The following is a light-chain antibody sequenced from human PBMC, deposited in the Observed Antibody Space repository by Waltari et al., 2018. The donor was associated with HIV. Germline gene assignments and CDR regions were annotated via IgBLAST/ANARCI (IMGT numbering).Light chain of an antibody. Sequence: QSVLTQPPSASGNPGPRVTTSCLGSCHTAGRNCVSCYRLFPETAPDLLIYKTNQRPSGVPDRFSGSKSGTSASLAIRGLQSDDESVYYCAAWDDSLNGPLCGGGTQLTVL. CDR3: AAWDDSLNGPL. CDR2: KTN. V-gene: IGLV1-44*01. J-gene: IGLJ2*01. CDR1: CHTAGRNC.